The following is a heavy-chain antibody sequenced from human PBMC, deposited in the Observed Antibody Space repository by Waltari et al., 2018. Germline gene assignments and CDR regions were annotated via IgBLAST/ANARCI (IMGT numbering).Heavy chain of an antibody. Sequence: QVQLQESGPGLVKPSETLSLTCTVSGDSIGNYYWSWLRQPPGKGLEWIGYIYYSGSTNYNPSLKSRVTMSVDTSKNQFSLKLSSVTAADTAVYYCARRVPTTYYFDYWGQGTLVTVSS. D-gene: IGHD1-1*01. CDR3: ARRVPTTYYFDY. V-gene: IGHV4-59*01. J-gene: IGHJ4*02. CDR1: GDSIGNYY. CDR2: IYYSGST.